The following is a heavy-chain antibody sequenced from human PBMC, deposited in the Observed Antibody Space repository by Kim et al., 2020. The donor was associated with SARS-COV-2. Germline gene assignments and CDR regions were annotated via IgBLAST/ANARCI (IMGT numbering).Heavy chain of an antibody. Sequence: GESLKISCKGSGYSFTSYWISWVRQMPGKGLEWMGRIDPSDSYTNYSPSFQGHVTISADKSISTAYLQWSSLKASDTAMYYCARHRVCSSTSCYAVGAFDIWGQGTMVTVSS. CDR2: IDPSDSYT. CDR1: GYSFTSYW. CDR3: ARHRVCSSTSCYAVGAFDI. D-gene: IGHD2-2*01. V-gene: IGHV5-10-1*01. J-gene: IGHJ3*02.